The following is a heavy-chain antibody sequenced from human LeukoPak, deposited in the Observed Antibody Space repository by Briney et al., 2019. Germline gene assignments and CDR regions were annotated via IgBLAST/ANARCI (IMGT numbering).Heavy chain of an antibody. D-gene: IGHD4-17*01. CDR1: GFTSSSYW. Sequence: GGSLRLSCAGSGFTSSSYWMTWVRQAPGKGLEWVANINQDGSEKYYVDSVKGRFTISRDNAKNSLYLQMNGLRAEDTAVYYCARARRRTTVETAHYFDYWGQGTLVTVSS. V-gene: IGHV3-7*01. CDR3: ARARRRTTVETAHYFDY. CDR2: INQDGSEK. J-gene: IGHJ4*02.